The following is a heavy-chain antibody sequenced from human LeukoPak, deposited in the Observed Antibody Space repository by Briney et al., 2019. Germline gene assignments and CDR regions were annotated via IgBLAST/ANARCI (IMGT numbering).Heavy chain of an antibody. D-gene: IGHD2-15*01. V-gene: IGHV3-21*01. J-gene: IGHJ5*02. CDR1: GFTFSSYS. CDR2: ISSSSSYI. CDR3: ARDIGINWFDP. Sequence: GGSLRLSCAASGFTFSSYSMNWVRQAPGKGLEGVSPISSSSSYIYYADSVKGRFTISRDNAKNSLYLQMNSLRAEDTAVYYCARDIGINWFDPWGKGTLVTVSS.